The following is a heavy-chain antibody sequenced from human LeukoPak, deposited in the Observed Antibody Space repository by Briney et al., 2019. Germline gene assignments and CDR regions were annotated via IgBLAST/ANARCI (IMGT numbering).Heavy chain of an antibody. Sequence: PGGSLRLSCAASGFTVSSYWMHWVRQAPGKGLVWVSRINRDGSSTGYADSVKGRFAISRDNAKNTLYLQMNSLRAEDTAVYYCARDNWAGYSSSWYPDAFDIWGQGTMVTVSS. CDR3: ARDNWAGYSSSWYPDAFDI. D-gene: IGHD6-13*01. J-gene: IGHJ3*02. V-gene: IGHV3-74*01. CDR1: GFTVSSYW. CDR2: INRDGSST.